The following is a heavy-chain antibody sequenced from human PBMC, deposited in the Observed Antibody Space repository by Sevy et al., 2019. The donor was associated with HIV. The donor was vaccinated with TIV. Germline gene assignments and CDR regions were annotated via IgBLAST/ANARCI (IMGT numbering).Heavy chain of an antibody. V-gene: IGHV3-30-3*01. D-gene: IGHD2-21*02. J-gene: IGHJ4*02. CDR3: ARLQSCGGDCYYFDS. CDR1: GFTFRRYD. Sequence: GGSLRLSCAASGFTFRRYDMHWVRQAPGRGLEWVAVVASHGNYKSFADFVRGRFTISRDNARNSLDLQMTSLRTEDTAVYYWARLQSCGGDCYYFDSWGQGALVTVSS. CDR2: VASHGNYK.